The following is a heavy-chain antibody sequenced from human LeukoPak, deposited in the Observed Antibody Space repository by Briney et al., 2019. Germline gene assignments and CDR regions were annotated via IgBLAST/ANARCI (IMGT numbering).Heavy chain of an antibody. CDR1: GYTFTGYY. CDR2: INPDSGGT. V-gene: IGHV1-2*02. D-gene: IGHD3-10*01. Sequence: ASVKVSCKASGYTFTGYYMHWVRQAPGQGLEWMGWINPDSGGTNYAQKFQGRVTMTRDTSISTAYMELSRLRSDDTAVYYCARDNWFGELLGYWGQGTLVTVSS. CDR3: ARDNWFGELLGY. J-gene: IGHJ4*02.